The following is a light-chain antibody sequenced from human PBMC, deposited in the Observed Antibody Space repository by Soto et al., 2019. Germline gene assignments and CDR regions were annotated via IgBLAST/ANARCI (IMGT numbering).Light chain of an antibody. Sequence: LTQSPVALSVSPGERATLSCSASQSVSSSYLAWYQQKPGQAPRLLIYGASSRATGIPDRFTGSGSGTDFTLTINSLEPEDFAIYYCQHRDSWPITFGQGTRLEIK. CDR1: QSVSSSY. CDR3: QHRDSWPIT. V-gene: IGKV3D-20*02. J-gene: IGKJ5*01. CDR2: GAS.